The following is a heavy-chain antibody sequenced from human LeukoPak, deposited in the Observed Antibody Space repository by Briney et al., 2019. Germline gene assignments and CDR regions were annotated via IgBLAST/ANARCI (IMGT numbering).Heavy chain of an antibody. Sequence: GRSLRLSCAASGFTFSSYAMHWVRQAPGKGLEWVAVISYDGSNKYYADSVKGRFTISRDNSKNTLYLQMNSLRAEDTAVYYCARAIAATPSWFDPWGQGTLVTVSS. CDR1: GFTFSSYA. CDR3: ARAIAATPSWFDP. V-gene: IGHV3-30-3*01. CDR2: ISYDGSNK. J-gene: IGHJ5*02. D-gene: IGHD2-15*01.